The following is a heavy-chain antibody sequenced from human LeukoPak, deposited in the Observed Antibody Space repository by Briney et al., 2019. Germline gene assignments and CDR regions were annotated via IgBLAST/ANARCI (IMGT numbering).Heavy chain of an antibody. CDR3: ARGYDFWSGFDS. CDR2: ISTSSSTI. D-gene: IGHD3-3*01. Sequence: PGGSLRLSCAASGFTFSSYTMNWVRPAPGKGLEWVSYISTSSSTIYYADSVKGRFTISRDNAKNSLYLQLNSLRAEDTAVYYCARGYDFWSGFDSWGQGTLVTVSS. CDR1: GFTFSSYT. V-gene: IGHV3-48*01. J-gene: IGHJ4*02.